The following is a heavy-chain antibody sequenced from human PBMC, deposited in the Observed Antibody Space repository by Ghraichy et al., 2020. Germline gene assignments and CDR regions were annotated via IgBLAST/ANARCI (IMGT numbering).Heavy chain of an antibody. Sequence: ASVKVSCKSSGYSFTTYDINWVRQAPGQGLEWMGWMNPNSGNTGSAAKFQGRLTMTRHTSISTAYMELTDLRSDDTAVYYCVRAPRGGSWVDPWGQGTLVTVSS. CDR2: MNPNSGNT. D-gene: IGHD3-10*01. CDR3: VRAPRGGSWVDP. V-gene: IGHV1-8*01. CDR1: GYSFTTYD. J-gene: IGHJ5*02.